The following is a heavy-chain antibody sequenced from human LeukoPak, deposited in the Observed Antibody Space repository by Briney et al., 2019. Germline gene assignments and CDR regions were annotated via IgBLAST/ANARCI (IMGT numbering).Heavy chain of an antibody. CDR2: ISSSGRTI. Sequence: PGGSLRLSCAASGFTLSSHTMNWVRQAPGKGLEWVSYISSSGRTIHYADSVKGRFTISRDNAENSLYLQMNSLRDEDTAVYYCAKDLTSVPTRWGQGTLVTVSS. J-gene: IGHJ4*02. CDR3: AKDLTSVPTR. V-gene: IGHV3-48*02. CDR1: GFTLSSHT. D-gene: IGHD4-17*01.